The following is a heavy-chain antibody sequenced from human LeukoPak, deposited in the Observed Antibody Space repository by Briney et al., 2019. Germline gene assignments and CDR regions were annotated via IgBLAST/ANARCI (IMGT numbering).Heavy chain of an antibody. CDR2: INTNTGNP. V-gene: IGHV7-4-1*02. D-gene: IGHD5-18*01. CDR1: GYTFTTYA. Sequence: VASVKVSCKASGYTFTTYAMNWVRQAPGQGLEWMGWINTNTGNPTYAQGFTGRFVFSLDTSASTAYLQISSLKAEDTAVYYCARQTQLDHFYYYYMDVWGKGTTVTVSS. J-gene: IGHJ6*03. CDR3: ARQTQLDHFYYYYMDV.